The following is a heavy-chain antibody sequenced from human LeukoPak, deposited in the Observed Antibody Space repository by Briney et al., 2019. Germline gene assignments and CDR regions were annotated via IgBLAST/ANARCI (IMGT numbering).Heavy chain of an antibody. J-gene: IGHJ5*02. CDR1: GYTFTSYD. CDR3: ARGPHIYYDFWSGTFDP. CDR2: MNPNSGNT. D-gene: IGHD3-3*01. V-gene: IGHV1-8*01. Sequence: ASVTVSCKASGYTFTSYDINWVRQATGQGLEWMGWMNPNSGNTGYAQKFQGRVTMTKNTSISTAYMELSSLRSEDTAVYYCARGPHIYYDFWSGTFDPWGQGTLVTVSS.